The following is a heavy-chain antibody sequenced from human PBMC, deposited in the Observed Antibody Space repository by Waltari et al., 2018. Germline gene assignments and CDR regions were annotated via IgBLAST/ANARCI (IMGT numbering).Heavy chain of an antibody. D-gene: IGHD3-3*01. V-gene: IGHV4-4*07. J-gene: IGHJ5*02. CDR1: GGSVTGAN. CDR3: ARGNYGLFSGHYSDL. Sequence: QVELQESGPGLVKPSETLSLTCTVSGGSVTGANWSWVRQPAGKGLEWSGRIFASGGIDYNPSFKSRVTMSVDTSKNEFSLRLTSVTAADTAVYYCARGNYGLFSGHYSDLWGRGTRVTVSS. CDR2: IFASGGI.